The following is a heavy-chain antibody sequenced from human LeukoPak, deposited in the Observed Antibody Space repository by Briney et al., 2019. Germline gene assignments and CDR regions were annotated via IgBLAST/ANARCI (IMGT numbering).Heavy chain of an antibody. J-gene: IGHJ4*02. CDR3: ARLGRKTTVVPPDFDC. Sequence: SETLSLTCTVSGGSIRSDYWSWVRQPPGKGLEWIGYIHYSGSTNHNASLKSRLTMSVDTSKNQFSLKLTSVTAADTAVYYCARLGRKTTVVPPDFDCWGQGTLVTVSS. CDR1: GGSIRSDY. D-gene: IGHD4-23*01. CDR2: IHYSGST. V-gene: IGHV4-59*01.